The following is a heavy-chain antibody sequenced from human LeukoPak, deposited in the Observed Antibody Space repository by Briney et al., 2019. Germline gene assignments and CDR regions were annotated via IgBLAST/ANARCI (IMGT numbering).Heavy chain of an antibody. V-gene: IGHV1-18*01. D-gene: IGHD3-10*01. CDR3: ARDLYGSGPNHFDY. CDR2: ISAYNGNT. Sequence: ASVKVSCKASGYTFTSYGISWVRRAPGQGLEWMGWISAYNGNTNYAQKLQGRATMTTDTSTSTAYMELRSLRSDDTAVYYCARDLYGSGPNHFDYWGQGTLVTVSS. CDR1: GYTFTSYG. J-gene: IGHJ4*02.